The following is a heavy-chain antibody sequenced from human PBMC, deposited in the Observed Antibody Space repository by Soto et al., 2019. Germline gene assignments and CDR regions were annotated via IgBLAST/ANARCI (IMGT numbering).Heavy chain of an antibody. Sequence: GASVKVSCKASGGTFSSYAISWVRQAPGQGLEWMGGIIPIFGTANYAQKFQGRVTITADKSTSTAYMELSSLRSEDTAVYYCARQRYYDSSGFPYFDYWGQGTLVTDSS. CDR1: GGTFSSYA. CDR3: ARQRYYDSSGFPYFDY. V-gene: IGHV1-69*06. D-gene: IGHD3-22*01. J-gene: IGHJ4*02. CDR2: IIPIFGTA.